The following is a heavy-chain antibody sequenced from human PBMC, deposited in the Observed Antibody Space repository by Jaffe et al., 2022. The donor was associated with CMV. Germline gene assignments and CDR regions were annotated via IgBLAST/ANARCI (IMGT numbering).Heavy chain of an antibody. V-gene: IGHV4-4*07. CDR3: ASDIASAWWFY. Sequence: QVQLQESGPGLVKPSETLSLTCTVSTDSFSRYFWSWLRQSAGKPPEWIGHIDRNGSPNYNPSLKSRVTMSLDTSKSQLSLKLRSVTAADTAVYYCASDIASAWWFYWGQGTLITVSS. CDR1: TDSFSRYF. J-gene: IGHJ4*02. D-gene: IGHD6-19*01. CDR2: IDRNGSP.